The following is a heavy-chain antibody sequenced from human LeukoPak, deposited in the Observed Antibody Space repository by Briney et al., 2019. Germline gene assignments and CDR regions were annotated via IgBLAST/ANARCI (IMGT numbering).Heavy chain of an antibody. D-gene: IGHD6-19*01. V-gene: IGHV3-21*04. CDR1: GFTFSNYN. CDR3: ARDFYSSGWVEY. J-gene: IGHJ4*02. Sequence: AGGSLRLSCAASGFTFSNYNMNWVRQAPGKGLEWVSSISSSSSSYIYYTDSVKGRFPISRDNSKNTLYLQMNSLRAEDTAVYYCARDFYSSGWVEYWGQGTLVTVSS. CDR2: ISSSSSSYI.